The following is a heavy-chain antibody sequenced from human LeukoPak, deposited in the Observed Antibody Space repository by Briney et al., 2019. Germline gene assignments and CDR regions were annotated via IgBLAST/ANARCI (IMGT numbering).Heavy chain of an antibody. CDR1: GYSISSGYY. V-gene: IGHV4-38-2*02. CDR3: AMAVTTIFYFDY. J-gene: IGHJ4*02. CDR2: IYHSGST. Sequence: PSETLSLTCTVSGYSISSGYYWGWIRQPPGKGLEWIGSIYHSGSTNYNPSLKSRVTISVDTSKNQFSLKLSSVTAADTAVYYCAMAVTTIFYFDYWGQGTLVTVSS. D-gene: IGHD2-21*02.